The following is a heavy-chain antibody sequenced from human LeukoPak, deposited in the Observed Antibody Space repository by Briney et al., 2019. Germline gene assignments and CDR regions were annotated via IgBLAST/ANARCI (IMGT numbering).Heavy chain of an antibody. V-gene: IGHV1-18*01. CDR1: GYTFTRYG. Sequence: ASVKVSCKASGYTFTRYGISWVRQAPGQGLEWMGWISAYNGNTNYAQKLQGRVTMTTDTSTSTDYMQLRSLRSDDAAVYYCARCEEGYGSWSYNPHFDYWGQGTLVTVSS. CDR2: ISAYNGNT. D-gene: IGHD3-10*01. CDR3: ARCEEGYGSWSYNPHFDY. J-gene: IGHJ4*02.